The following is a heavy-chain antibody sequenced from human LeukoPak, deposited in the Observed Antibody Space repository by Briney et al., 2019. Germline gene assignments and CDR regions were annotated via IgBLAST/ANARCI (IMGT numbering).Heavy chain of an antibody. D-gene: IGHD4-17*01. CDR2: IWYDGTHI. J-gene: IGHJ4*02. V-gene: IGHV3-33*01. CDR1: GLTPSTYG. CDR3: SSDEGGPYGNYGNHFDF. Sequence: RGSLRLSSAASGLTPSTYGVHSVRADPGKSLELVSVIWYDGTHIYYGDSVNGRFSISRDNSTGTLYLQLDSPRDDETAMYYCSSDEGGPYGNYGNHFDFWGQGTLVSVSS.